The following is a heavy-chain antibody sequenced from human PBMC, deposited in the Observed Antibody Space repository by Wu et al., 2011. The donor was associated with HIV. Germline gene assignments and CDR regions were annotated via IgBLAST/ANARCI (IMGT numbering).Heavy chain of an antibody. CDR1: GGTFSTYG. J-gene: IGHJ6*03. CDR2: IIPIFGTT. D-gene: IGHD2-2*01. CDR3: ASTDCSSTSCYGHYYYYYMDV. V-gene: IGHV1-69*15. Sequence: QVQLVQSGAEVKKPGSSVKVSCKASGGTFSTYGISWVRQAPGQGLEWMGRIIPIFGTTNYAQKFQGRLTITADESTSKAHMELSTLGSEDTAIYYCASTDCSSTSCYGHYYYYYMDV.